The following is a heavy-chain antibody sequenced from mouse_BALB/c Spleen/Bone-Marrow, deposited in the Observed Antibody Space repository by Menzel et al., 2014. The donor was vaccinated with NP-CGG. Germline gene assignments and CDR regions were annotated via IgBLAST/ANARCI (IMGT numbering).Heavy chain of an antibody. D-gene: IGHD6-1*01. CDR2: IYPGNSDT. CDR3: TTLSQNKFDY. J-gene: IGHJ2*01. V-gene: IGHV1-5*01. Sequence: EVKVVESGTVLARPGAAVKMSCKASGYTFSNYWMHWVKQRPGQGLEWIGTIYPGNSDTTHNQNFKVKAKLTAVTSTSTAYMELHSLTNSDSPIFYCTTLSQNKFDYWSLGTPLTVSS. CDR1: GYTFSNYW.